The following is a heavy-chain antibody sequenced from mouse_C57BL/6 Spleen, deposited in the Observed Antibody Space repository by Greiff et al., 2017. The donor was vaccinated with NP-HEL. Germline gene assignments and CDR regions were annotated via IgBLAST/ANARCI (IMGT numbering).Heavy chain of an antibody. J-gene: IGHJ2*01. CDR2: INPNNGGT. V-gene: IGHV1-26*01. CDR3: ARDRDYFDY. CDR1: GYTFTDYY. Sequence: EVQLQQSGPELVKPGASVKISCKASGYTFTDYYMNWVKQSHGKSLEWIGDINPNNGGTSYNQKFKGKATLTVDKSSSTAYMELRSLTSEDSAVYYCARDRDYFDYWGQGTTLTVSS.